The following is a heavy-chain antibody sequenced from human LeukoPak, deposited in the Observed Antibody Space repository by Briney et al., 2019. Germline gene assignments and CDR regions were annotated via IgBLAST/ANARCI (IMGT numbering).Heavy chain of an antibody. V-gene: IGHV4-59*08. Sequence: SETLSLTCSVSGGSMSHYYWSWVRQTPGKGLESIGYISYSGSTDHNPPLKSRVTISLDTSKNRFSLQLSSVTAADTAVYYCARRGRAAGKYGGYEYWYFDYWGQGTLVTVSS. CDR2: ISYSGST. CDR3: ARRGRAAGKYGGYEYWYFDY. J-gene: IGHJ4*02. CDR1: GGSMSHYY. D-gene: IGHD5-12*01.